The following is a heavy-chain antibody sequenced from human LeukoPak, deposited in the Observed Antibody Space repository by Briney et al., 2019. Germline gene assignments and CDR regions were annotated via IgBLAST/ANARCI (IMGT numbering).Heavy chain of an antibody. J-gene: IGHJ6*03. Sequence: PGRSLRLSCAASGFIFSTYDMHWVRQAPGKGLEWVAVISYDRSNKYYADSVKGRFTISRDNSKNTLYLQMNSLRAEDTAVYYCAKLGKTENHYGSGRFSYYYYMDVWGKGTTVTISS. V-gene: IGHV3-30*18. D-gene: IGHD3-10*01. CDR2: ISYDRSNK. CDR3: AKLGKTENHYGSGRFSYYYYMDV. CDR1: GFIFSTYD.